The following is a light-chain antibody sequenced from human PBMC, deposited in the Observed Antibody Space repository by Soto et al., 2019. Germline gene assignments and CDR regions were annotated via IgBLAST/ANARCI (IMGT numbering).Light chain of an antibody. V-gene: IGKV3-15*01. CDR1: QSVGSN. J-gene: IGKJ1*01. CDR2: GAS. CDR3: QQYNNWPPDRT. Sequence: EIVMTQSPATLSVSPGERATLSCRASQSVGSNLAWYQQKPGQAPRLLIYGASTRAPGIPARFSGSGSGTEFTLTISSLQSEDFAIYFCQQYNNWPPDRTFGQGTKVEI.